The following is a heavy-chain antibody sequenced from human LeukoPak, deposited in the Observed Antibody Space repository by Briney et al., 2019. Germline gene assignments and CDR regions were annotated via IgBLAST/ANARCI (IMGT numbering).Heavy chain of an antibody. V-gene: IGHV3-23*01. J-gene: IGHJ4*02. D-gene: IGHD3-9*01. CDR1: GFTFSSYG. CDR3: ANEGFDRYYFDY. Sequence: GGTLRLSCAASGFTFSSYGMSWVRQAPGKGLEWVSAISGSGGSTYYADSVKGRFTISRDNSKNTLYLQMNSLRAEDTAVYYCANEGFDRYYFDYWGQGTLVTVSS. CDR2: ISGSGGST.